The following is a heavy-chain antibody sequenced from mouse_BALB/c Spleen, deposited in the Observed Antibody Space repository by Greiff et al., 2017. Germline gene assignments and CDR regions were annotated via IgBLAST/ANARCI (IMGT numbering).Heavy chain of an antibody. CDR3: ARSMITTSY. CDR1: GFTFSSYA. D-gene: IGHD2-4*01. J-gene: IGHJ3*01. CDR2: ISSGGSYT. V-gene: IGHV5-9-4*01. Sequence: EVNVVESGGGLVKPGGSLKLSCAASGFTFSSYAMSWVRQSPEKRLEWVAEISSGGSYTYYPDTVTGRFTISRDNAKNTLYLEMSSLRSEDTAMYYCARSMITTSYWGQGTLVTVSA.